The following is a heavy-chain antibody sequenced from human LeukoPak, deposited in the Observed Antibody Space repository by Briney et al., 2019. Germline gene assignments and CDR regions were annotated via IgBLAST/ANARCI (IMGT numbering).Heavy chain of an antibody. V-gene: IGHV1-3*01. J-gene: IGHJ5*02. CDR2: INAGNGNT. D-gene: IGHD2/OR15-2a*01. CDR3: ARARISGNWFDP. Sequence: ASVKVSCKASGYTFTSYAMHWVRQAPGQRLEWMGWINAGNGNTKYSQKFQGRVTMTRDTSISTAYMELSRLRSDDTAVYYCARARISGNWFDPWGQGTLVTVSS. CDR1: GYTFTSYA.